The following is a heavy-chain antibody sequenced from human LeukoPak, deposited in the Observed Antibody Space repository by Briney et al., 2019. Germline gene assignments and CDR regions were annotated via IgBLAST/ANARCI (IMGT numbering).Heavy chain of an antibody. J-gene: IGHJ4*02. CDR3: AKDLSLDYYDSSGHFDY. V-gene: IGHV3-30*18. CDR2: ISYDGSNK. Sequence: PGGSLRLSCAASGFTFSSYGMHWVRQAPGKGLEWVAVISYDGSNKYYADSVKGRFTISRDNSKNTLYLQMNSLRAEDTAVYYCAKDLSLDYYDSSGHFDYWGQGTLVTVSS. CDR1: GFTFSSYG. D-gene: IGHD3-22*01.